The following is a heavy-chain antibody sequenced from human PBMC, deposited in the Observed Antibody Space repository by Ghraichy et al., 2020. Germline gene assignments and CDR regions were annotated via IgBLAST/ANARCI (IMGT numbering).Heavy chain of an antibody. Sequence: GESLNISCEASGFVFHKTWMGWVRQAPGKGLEWVAITNDDAKEKYYADAGKGRFTISRDNARQTLYVQMNSLRVDDTAVYYCVRDPSHGAIDYWGQGTLVSVSS. CDR2: TNDDAKEK. CDR3: VRDPSHGAIDY. D-gene: IGHD4-17*01. CDR1: GFVFHKTW. V-gene: IGHV3-7*03. J-gene: IGHJ4*02.